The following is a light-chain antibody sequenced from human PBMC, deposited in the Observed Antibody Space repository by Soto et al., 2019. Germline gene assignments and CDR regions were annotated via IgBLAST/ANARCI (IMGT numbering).Light chain of an antibody. CDR1: QSVSSN. CDR2: DAS. CDR3: QQYNNWPRT. J-gene: IGKJ1*01. Sequence: ELVMTQSPAALSVSPGERATLSCRASQSVSSNLAWYQQKPAQAPRLLIYDASTRATGIPARFSGSGSGTEFTLTISSLQSEDFAVYYCQQYNNWPRTFGQGTKVDI. V-gene: IGKV3-15*01.